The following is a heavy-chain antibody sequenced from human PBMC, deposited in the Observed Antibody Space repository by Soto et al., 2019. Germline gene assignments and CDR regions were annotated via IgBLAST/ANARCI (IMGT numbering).Heavy chain of an antibody. V-gene: IGHV3-30*18. CDR3: AKDWGSSGWFKWFSP. CDR2: ISHSGTSK. CDR1: GFTVATTG. Sequence: QVQLVESGGGVVQPGESLKVACAASGFTVATTGMHWVRQAPGKGLEWVAMISHSGTSKVYIDSVQGRFTISRDNAKNNLYLQMSSLRPEDTAIYYCAKDWGSSGWFKWFSPWGQGVLVTVSS. J-gene: IGHJ5*02. D-gene: IGHD6-19*01.